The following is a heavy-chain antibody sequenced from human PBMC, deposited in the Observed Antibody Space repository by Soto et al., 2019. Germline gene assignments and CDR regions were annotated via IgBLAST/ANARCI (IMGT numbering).Heavy chain of an antibody. V-gene: IGHV2-5*01. CDR3: AHKYWPDKIDP. CDR2: IYWNDDK. D-gene: IGHD2-15*01. CDR1: GFSLSTSGGG. J-gene: IGHJ5*02. Sequence: GPTLGNPTQTLTLTWTFSGFSLSTSGGGVGWIRQPPGKALEWLALIYWNDDKRYSPSLKSRLTITKDTSKNQVALTMTNMDPVDTATYYCAHKYWPDKIDPWGQGTLVTVSS.